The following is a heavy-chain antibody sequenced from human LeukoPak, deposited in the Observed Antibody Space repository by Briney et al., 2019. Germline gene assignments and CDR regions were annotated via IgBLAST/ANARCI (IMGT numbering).Heavy chain of an antibody. CDR2: ISGSGGST. Sequence: GGSLRLPCAASGFTFSSYAMSWVRRAPGKGLEWVSAISGSGGSTYYADSVKGRFTISRDNSKNTLYLQMNSLRAEDTAVYYCAKGQGGYENHNWFDPWGQGTLVTVSS. J-gene: IGHJ5*02. D-gene: IGHD5-12*01. CDR1: GFTFSSYA. CDR3: AKGQGGYENHNWFDP. V-gene: IGHV3-23*01.